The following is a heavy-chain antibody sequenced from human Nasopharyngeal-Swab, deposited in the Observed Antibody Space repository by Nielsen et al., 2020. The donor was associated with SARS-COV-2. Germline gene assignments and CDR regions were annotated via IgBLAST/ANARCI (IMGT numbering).Heavy chain of an antibody. CDR1: GFTFRSYA. D-gene: IGHD5-12*01. CDR3: AKGYSGYPRNNWFDP. CDR2: ISGSGGST. Sequence: ASLTRLCTGWGFTFRSYAMSWVRQAPGKGLEWVSAISGSGGSTYYADSVKGRFTISRDNSKNTLYLQMNSLRAEDTAVYYCAKGYSGYPRNNWFDPWGQGTLVTVSS. V-gene: IGHV3-23*01. J-gene: IGHJ5*02.